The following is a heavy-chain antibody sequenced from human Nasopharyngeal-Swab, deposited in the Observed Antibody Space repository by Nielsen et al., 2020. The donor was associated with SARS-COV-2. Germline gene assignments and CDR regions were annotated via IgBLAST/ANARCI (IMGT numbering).Heavy chain of an antibody. CDR1: GYTLTVLP. Sequence: ASVKVPCKVSGYTLTVLPIHWVRQAPGKGLEWMGTFVPEDGEPIYAQNFQGRVTMTEDTSTYTAYLELSSLRSEDTAVYYCASEGSGVFGVVIYAFDIWGPGTLVTVSS. V-gene: IGHV1-24*01. J-gene: IGHJ3*02. D-gene: IGHD3-3*01. CDR3: ASEGSGVFGVVIYAFDI. CDR2: FVPEDGEP.